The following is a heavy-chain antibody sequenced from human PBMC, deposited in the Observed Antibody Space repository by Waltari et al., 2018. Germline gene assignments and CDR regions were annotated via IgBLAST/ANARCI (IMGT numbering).Heavy chain of an antibody. CDR3: AGSGGNGDYDR. D-gene: IGHD4-17*01. CDR2: IYYSGST. J-gene: IGHJ5*02. CDR1: GDSMNNYY. Sequence: QVQLQESGPGLVKPSETLSLTCTVSGDSMNNYYWTWIRQSPGKGLEWSGYIYYSGSTNYNPSLESRVTISIKPSKNQFALKLSSVTAADTAVYYCAGSGGNGDYDRWGQGTQVTVSS. V-gene: IGHV4-59*01.